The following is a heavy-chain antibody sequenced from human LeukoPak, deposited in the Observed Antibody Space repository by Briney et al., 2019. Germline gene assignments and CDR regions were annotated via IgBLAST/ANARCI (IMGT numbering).Heavy chain of an antibody. CDR1: GFTFSNYA. CDR2: ISFDGSNE. V-gene: IGHV3-30-3*01. Sequence: GGSLRLSCTASGFTFSNYAMHWVRQAPGKGLEWVAVISFDGSNEYYADSVKGRFTIFRDNSKNTVYLQMNSLRADDTALYYCARVLTLWFGALDYWGQGRMVSV. J-gene: IGHJ4*02. D-gene: IGHD3-10*01. CDR3: ARVLTLWFGALDY.